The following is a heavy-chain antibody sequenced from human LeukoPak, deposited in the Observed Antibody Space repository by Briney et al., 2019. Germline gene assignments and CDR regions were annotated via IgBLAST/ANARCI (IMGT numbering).Heavy chain of an antibody. V-gene: IGHV3-74*01. D-gene: IGHD1-26*01. CDR2: IYNDGSST. CDR1: GFTFSNYW. CDR3: AKAGSIRFDY. J-gene: IGHJ4*02. Sequence: GGSLRLSCAASGFTFSNYWMHWVRQAPGKGLVWVSRIYNDGSSTSYADSVKGRFAISRDNAKSTLYLQMNSLRAEDTAVYYCAKAGSIRFDYWGQGTLVTVSS.